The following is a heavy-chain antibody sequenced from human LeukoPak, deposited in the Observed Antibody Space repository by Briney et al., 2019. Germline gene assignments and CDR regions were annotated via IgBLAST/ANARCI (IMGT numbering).Heavy chain of an antibody. D-gene: IGHD3-16*01. CDR2: LFGGGTA. CDR3: ARGGATPATTSYYFDY. Sequence: GEPLRLSCAASGFTVSSNYMNWVRQAPGKGLEWVSVLFGGGTAFYADSVKGRFTVSRDNSKNTLYLQMNSLRGEDTAVYYCARGGATPATTSYYFDYWGQGTLVSVSS. J-gene: IGHJ4*02. CDR1: GFTVSSNY. V-gene: IGHV3-66*02.